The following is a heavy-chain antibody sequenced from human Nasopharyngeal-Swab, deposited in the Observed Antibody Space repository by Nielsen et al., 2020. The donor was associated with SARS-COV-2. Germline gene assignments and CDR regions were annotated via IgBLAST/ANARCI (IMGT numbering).Heavy chain of an antibody. CDR2: ISSSVSST. D-gene: IGHD2-2*01. J-gene: IGHJ4*02. Sequence: GGSLRLSCAASGFTFSSYAMSWVRQAPGKGLEWVSTISSSVSSTYYADSVKGRFTISRDSSKNTLYLQMNSLRVEDTAVYYCAKWLSTRSLDYWGQGTLVTVSS. V-gene: IGHV3-23*01. CDR3: AKWLSTRSLDY. CDR1: GFTFSSYA.